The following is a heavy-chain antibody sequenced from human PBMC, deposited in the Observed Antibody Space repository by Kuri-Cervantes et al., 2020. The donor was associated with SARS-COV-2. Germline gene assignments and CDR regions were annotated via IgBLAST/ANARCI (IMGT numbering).Heavy chain of an antibody. D-gene: IGHD3-3*01. V-gene: IGHV3-23*05. CDR2: VYSSDART. J-gene: IGHJ4*02. CDR1: GFSFRNYA. CDR3: PKVGRAQNDFWSGYYAG. Sequence: GESLKISCAASGFSFRNYAMSWVRQGPGGGLEWVAVVYSSDARTYYADSAKGRFSISRDYSKNTGYLQMNSLGVEDTAEYYCPKVGRAQNDFWSGYYAGWGKGTLVTVSS.